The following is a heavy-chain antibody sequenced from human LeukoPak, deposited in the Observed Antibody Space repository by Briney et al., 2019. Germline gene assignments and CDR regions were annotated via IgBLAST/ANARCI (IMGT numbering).Heavy chain of an antibody. CDR2: ISSSGSTI. Sequence: PGGSLRLSCAASGFTFSDYYMCWIRQAPGKGLEGVSYISSSGSTIYYADSVKGRFTISRDNAKNSLYLQMNSLRAEDTAVYYCARGPNYYGSGSYNSAEIDYWGQGTLVTVSS. V-gene: IGHV3-11*01. J-gene: IGHJ4*02. D-gene: IGHD3-10*01. CDR1: GFTFSDYY. CDR3: ARGPNYYGSGSYNSAEIDY.